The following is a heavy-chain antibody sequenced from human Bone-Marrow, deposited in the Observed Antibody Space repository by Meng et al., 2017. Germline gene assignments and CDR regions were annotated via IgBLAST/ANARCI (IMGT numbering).Heavy chain of an antibody. V-gene: IGHV3-15*01. J-gene: IGHJ4*02. CDR1: GFTFSNAW. CDR3: NWNDFGDY. D-gene: IGHD1-1*01. CDR2: IKSKTDGETP. Sequence: EGRLVGSGGGLVRPGRSLRLSWAASGFTFSNAWMSWVRQAPGRGLEWVARIKSKTDGETPDYAAPVKGRFTISRDDSKNTLYLQMHSLKTEDTAVYYCNWNDFGDYWGQGALVTVSS.